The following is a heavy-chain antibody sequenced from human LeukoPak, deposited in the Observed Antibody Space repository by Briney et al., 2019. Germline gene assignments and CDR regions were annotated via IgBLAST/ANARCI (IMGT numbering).Heavy chain of an antibody. CDR2: IYYSGST. CDR1: GGSISSSSYY. Sequence: KPSETLSLTCTVSGGSISSSSYYWGWIRQPPGKGLEWIGSIYYSGSTYYNPSLKSRVTISADTSKNQFSLKLSSVTAADTAMYYCARYSGSYLYYFDYWGQGTLVTVSS. D-gene: IGHD1-26*01. CDR3: ARYSGSYLYYFDY. J-gene: IGHJ4*02. V-gene: IGHV4-39*01.